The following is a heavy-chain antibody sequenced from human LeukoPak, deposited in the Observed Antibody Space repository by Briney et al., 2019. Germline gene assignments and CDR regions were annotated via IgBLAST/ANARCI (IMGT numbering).Heavy chain of an antibody. V-gene: IGHV3-15*01. D-gene: IGHD3-22*01. CDR3: TTVNSSGYYFEYYFDY. CDR2: YKKKTDGGTT. J-gene: IGHJ4*02. Sequence: PGGALRLSFAAPGFSFSKARMRWGRPAPGEGGGGGGRYKKKTDGGTTDYAAPVKGRFTISRDDSKNTLYLQMNSLKTEDTAVYYCTTVNSSGYYFEYYFDYWGQGTLVTVSS. CDR1: GFSFSKAR.